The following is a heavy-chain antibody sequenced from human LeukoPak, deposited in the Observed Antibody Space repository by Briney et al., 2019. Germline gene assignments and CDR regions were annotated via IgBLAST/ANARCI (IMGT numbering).Heavy chain of an antibody. CDR2: ISSTSTST. Sequence: RGSPRLSCAASGLTFSSVSMNWVRQAPGKGLEWVSYISSTSTSTYYADSAKGRFTISRDNAQNSLYLQMNSLGDDDTAVYYCAGGRSGYYFDYWGEGTLVTVSS. D-gene: IGHD3-22*01. V-gene: IGHV3-48*02. J-gene: IGHJ4*02. CDR1: GLTFSSVS. CDR3: AGGRSGYYFDY.